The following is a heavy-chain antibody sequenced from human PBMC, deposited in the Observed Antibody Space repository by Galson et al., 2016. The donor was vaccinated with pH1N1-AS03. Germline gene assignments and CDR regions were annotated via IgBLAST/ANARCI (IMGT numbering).Heavy chain of an antibody. Sequence: CAISGDSVSSNIDAWNWIRHSPSRGLEWLGRTYWRAKWYIDYALSLKSRITINPDTSKNQFSLQLTPVSPDDTAVSYCASGRYSGFDIWGHGAKVTVSS. J-gene: IGHJ3*02. CDR3: ASGRYSGFDI. D-gene: IGHD1-14*01. CDR2: TYWRAKWYI. V-gene: IGHV6-1*01. CDR1: GDSVSSNIDA.